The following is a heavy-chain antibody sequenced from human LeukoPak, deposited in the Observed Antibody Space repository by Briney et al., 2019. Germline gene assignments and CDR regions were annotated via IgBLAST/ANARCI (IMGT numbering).Heavy chain of an antibody. Sequence: SETLSLTCTVAGGSISSYYCSWIRQPPGKGLEWDGYIYYSGSTNYNPSLKSRVTISVDTSKNQFSLKLSSVTAADTAVYYCARQWELRGWFDPWGQGTLVTVSS. J-gene: IGHJ5*02. V-gene: IGHV4-59*08. D-gene: IGHD1-26*01. CDR1: GGSISSYY. CDR2: IYYSGST. CDR3: ARQWELRGWFDP.